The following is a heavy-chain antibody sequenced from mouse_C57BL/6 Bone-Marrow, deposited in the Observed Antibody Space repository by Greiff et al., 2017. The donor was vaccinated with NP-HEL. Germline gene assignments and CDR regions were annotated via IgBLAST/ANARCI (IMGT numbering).Heavy chain of an antibody. V-gene: IGHV1-26*01. J-gene: IGHJ3*01. CDR3: ASQGGLPPFAY. Sequence: EVQLQQSGPELVKPGASVKISCKASGYTFTDYYMNWVKQSHGKSLEWIGDINPNNGGTSYNQKFKGKATLTVDKSSSTAYMELRSLTSEDSAAYYCASQGGLPPFAYWGQGTLVTVSA. D-gene: IGHD2-2*01. CDR1: GYTFTDYY. CDR2: INPNNGGT.